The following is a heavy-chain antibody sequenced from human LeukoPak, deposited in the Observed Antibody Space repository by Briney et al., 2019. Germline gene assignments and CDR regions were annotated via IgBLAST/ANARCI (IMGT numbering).Heavy chain of an antibody. J-gene: IGHJ3*02. Sequence: SETLTLTCTVTGGSISSYYWAWIRQTAGKGLEWIGHSHVSGSSNYNPSLKSRVTMSVDTSKNQFSLNLSSVTAADTAVYYCARDEVGYSYGYDAFDIWGQGTMVTVSS. CDR2: SHVSGSS. V-gene: IGHV4-4*07. CDR1: GGSISSYY. CDR3: ARDEVGYSYGYDAFDI. D-gene: IGHD5-18*01.